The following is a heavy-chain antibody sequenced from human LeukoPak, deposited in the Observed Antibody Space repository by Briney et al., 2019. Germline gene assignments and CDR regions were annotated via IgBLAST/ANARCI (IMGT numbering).Heavy chain of an antibody. D-gene: IGHD5-18*01. Sequence: GGSPRLSSAASGFTFTSYSMNWVCHAPGEGLWWVSSIRCRNSNRSNANTVKGHFTMSRDNANNSQALQMNSLRADDTAVYYSARVGYSYGYGCLDYWGQGTVVTVSS. J-gene: IGHJ4*02. CDR3: ARVGYSYGYGCLDY. CDR1: GFTFTSYS. CDR2: IRCRNSNR. V-gene: IGHV3-21*01.